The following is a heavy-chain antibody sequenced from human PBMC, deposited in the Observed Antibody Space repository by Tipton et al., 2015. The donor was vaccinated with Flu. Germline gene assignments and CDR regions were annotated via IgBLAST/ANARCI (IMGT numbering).Heavy chain of an antibody. J-gene: IGHJ4*02. Sequence: QLVQSGGGVVQPGRSLRLSCAASGFSFRSYGMHWVRQAPGKGLEWVAVIWYDGSKKYYADSVEGRFTISRDNSMNTLYLQMTSLRAEDTAMYYCVKDIEESTRDYCARSGAYYEEGYFDYWGQGTLVTVSS. CDR2: IWYDGSKK. CDR1: GFSFRSYG. D-gene: IGHD3-22*01. V-gene: IGHV3-33*06. CDR3: VKDIEESTRDYCARSGAYYEEGYFDY.